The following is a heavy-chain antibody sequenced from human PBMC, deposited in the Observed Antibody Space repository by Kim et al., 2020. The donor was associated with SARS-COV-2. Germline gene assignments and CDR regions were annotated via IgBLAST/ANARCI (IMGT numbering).Heavy chain of an antibody. CDR3: ARDSCSGGSCYSETFDY. J-gene: IGHJ4*02. CDR1: GFTFNSYE. V-gene: IGHV3-48*03. Sequence: GGSLRLSCAASGFTFNSYEMNWVRQAPGKGLEWVSYISSSGSTIYYADSVKGRFTISRDNAKNSLYLQMNSLRAEDTAVYYCARDSCSGGSCYSETFDYWGQGTLVTVSS. CDR2: ISSSGSTI. D-gene: IGHD2-15*01.